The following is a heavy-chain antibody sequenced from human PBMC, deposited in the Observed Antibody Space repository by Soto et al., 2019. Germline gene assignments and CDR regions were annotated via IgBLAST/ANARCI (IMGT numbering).Heavy chain of an antibody. D-gene: IGHD3-10*01. J-gene: IGHJ4*02. V-gene: IGHV1-18*01. CDR1: GYGFTTYG. CDR3: ARGRYGAY. CDR2: ISAHNGNT. Sequence: QVHLVQSGAEVKKPGASVKVSCKGSGYGFTTYGITWVRQAPGQGLEWMAWISAHNGNTNYAQKLQGRVTVTRDTSTSTAYMELRSLRSDDTAVYYCARGRYGAYWRQGALVTVSS.